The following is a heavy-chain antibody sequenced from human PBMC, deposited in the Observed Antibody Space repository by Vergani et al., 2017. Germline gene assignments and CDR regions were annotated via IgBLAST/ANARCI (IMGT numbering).Heavy chain of an antibody. Sequence: VQLVESGGGVVQPGRSLRLSCAASGFTFSSYAMHWVRQAPGKGLEWVSLISWDGGSTYYADSVKGRFTISRDNSKNSLYLQMNSLRTEDTALYYCAKDIGESSGYFDYWGQGTLVTVSS. CDR3: AKDIGESSGYFDY. CDR1: GFTFSSYA. J-gene: IGHJ4*02. D-gene: IGHD3-22*01. CDR2: ISWDGGST. V-gene: IGHV3-43*01.